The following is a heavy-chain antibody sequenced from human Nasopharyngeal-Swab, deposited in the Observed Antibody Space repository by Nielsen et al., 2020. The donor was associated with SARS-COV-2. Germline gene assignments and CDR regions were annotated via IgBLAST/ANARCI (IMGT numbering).Heavy chain of an antibody. CDR2: INPNSGGT. CDR3: ARLAPLKFYYYYMDV. CDR1: GYTFTGYY. D-gene: IGHD3-3*02. J-gene: IGHJ6*03. V-gene: IGHV1-2*06. Sequence: ASVKVSCKASGYTFTGYYMHWVRQAPGQGLEWMGRINPNSGGTNYAQKFQGRVTMTRDTSISTAYMELSSLRSEDTAVYYCARLAPLKFYYYYMDVWGKGTTVTVSS.